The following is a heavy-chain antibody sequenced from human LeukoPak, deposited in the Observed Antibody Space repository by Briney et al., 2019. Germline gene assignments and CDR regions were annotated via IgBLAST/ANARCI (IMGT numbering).Heavy chain of an antibody. Sequence: PGGSLRLSCAASGFTSRSYGMNWVRQAPGKGLEWVSSITSGGGHIDYADSVKGRFTISRDNAKNSLYRQMNSLSAGDTALYYCARSKSSGCYNGGYVFDIWGQGTMVTVSS. CDR3: ARSKSSGCYNGGYVFDI. D-gene: IGHD3-22*01. CDR1: GFTSRSYG. CDR2: ITSGGGHI. V-gene: IGHV3-21*01. J-gene: IGHJ3*02.